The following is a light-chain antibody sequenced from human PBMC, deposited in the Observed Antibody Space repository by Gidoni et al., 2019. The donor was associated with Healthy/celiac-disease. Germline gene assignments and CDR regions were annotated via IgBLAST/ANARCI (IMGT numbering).Light chain of an antibody. V-gene: IGKV2-28*01. J-gene: IGKJ4*01. CDR2: LGS. CDR1: KCHLHRNGYNY. CDR3: MQALQTPLS. Sequence: DVVMTQSPLSLLLTSGEPTSITCRSRKCHLHRNGYNYLDWYLQKPGQSPQLLSYLGSDRASGFPDRFSGSGSGTDFTLKISRVEAEDVGVYYCMQALQTPLSFXRXTKVEIK.